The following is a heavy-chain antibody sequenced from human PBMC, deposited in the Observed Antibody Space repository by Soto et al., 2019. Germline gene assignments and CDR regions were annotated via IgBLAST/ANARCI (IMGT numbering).Heavy chain of an antibody. CDR3: ARAGCDGGSCYTLVGLRYGMDV. CDR1: GFTFSSYA. Sequence: QVQLVESGGGVVQPGRSLRLSCAASGFTFSSYAMHWVRQAPGKGLEWVAVISYGGSNKYYADSVKGRFTISRDNSKNTLYLQMNSLRAEDTAVYYCARAGCDGGSCYTLVGLRYGMDVWGQGTTVTVSS. D-gene: IGHD2-15*01. CDR2: ISYGGSNK. J-gene: IGHJ6*02. V-gene: IGHV3-30-3*01.